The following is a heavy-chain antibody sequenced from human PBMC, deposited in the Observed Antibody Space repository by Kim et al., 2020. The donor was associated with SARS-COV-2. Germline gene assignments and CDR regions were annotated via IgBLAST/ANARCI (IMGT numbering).Heavy chain of an antibody. D-gene: IGHD3-3*01. V-gene: IGHV4-34*01. CDR1: GGSFSGYY. J-gene: IGHJ6*02. Sequence: SETLSLTCAVYGGSFSGYYWSWIRQPPGKGLEWIGEINHSGSTNYNPSLKSRVTISVDTSKNQFSLKLSSVTAADTAVYYCARGPVHYDFWSGYSGSKAYYYYGMDVWGQGTTVTVSS. CDR3: ARGPVHYDFWSGYSGSKAYYYYGMDV. CDR2: INHSGST.